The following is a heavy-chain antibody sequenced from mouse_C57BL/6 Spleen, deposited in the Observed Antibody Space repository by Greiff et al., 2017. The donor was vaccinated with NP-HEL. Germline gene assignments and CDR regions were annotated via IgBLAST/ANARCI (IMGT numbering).Heavy chain of an antibody. CDR3: AVIYYGNYVGAY. D-gene: IGHD2-1*01. Sequence: VQLQQSGPELVKPGASVKIPCKASGYTFTDYNMDWVKQSHGKSLEWIGDINPTNGGTIYNQKFKGKATVTVDKSSSTAYMELRSLTSEDTAVYYCAVIYYGNYVGAYWGQGTLVTVSA. CDR2: INPTNGGT. V-gene: IGHV1-18*01. CDR1: GYTFTDYN. J-gene: IGHJ3*01.